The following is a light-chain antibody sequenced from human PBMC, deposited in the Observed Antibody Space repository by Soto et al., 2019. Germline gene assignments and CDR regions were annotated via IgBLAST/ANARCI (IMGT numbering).Light chain of an antibody. J-gene: IGKJ2*01. Sequence: EIVLTQSPGTLSLSPGERATLSCRASQSVSGNSLAWYQQTPGQAPRLLIYGASSRATGIPDRFSGSGSGTDFTLTISRLEPEDFAVYFCQQYGNSPPYTFGQGTKVEIK. CDR3: QQYGNSPPYT. CDR2: GAS. CDR1: QSVSGNS. V-gene: IGKV3-20*01.